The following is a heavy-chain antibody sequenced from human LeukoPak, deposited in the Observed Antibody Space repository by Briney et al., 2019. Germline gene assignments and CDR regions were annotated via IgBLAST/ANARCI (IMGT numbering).Heavy chain of an antibody. CDR1: GGTFSSYA. J-gene: IGHJ4*02. Sequence: ASVKVSCKASGGTFSSYAISWVRQAPGQGLEWMGRIIPILGIANYAQKFQGRVTITADKSTSTAYMGLSSLRSEDTAVYYCARDIVGATTSDYWGQGTLVTVSS. CDR3: ARDIVGATTSDY. V-gene: IGHV1-69*04. CDR2: IIPILGIA. D-gene: IGHD1-26*01.